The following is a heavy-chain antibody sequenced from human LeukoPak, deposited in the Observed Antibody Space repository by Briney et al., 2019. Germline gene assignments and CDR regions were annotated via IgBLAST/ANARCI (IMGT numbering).Heavy chain of an antibody. CDR1: GYSFTSYW. J-gene: IGHJ5*02. D-gene: IGHD3-22*01. CDR2: IYPGDSDT. Sequence: GESLKISCKGSGYSFTSYWIAWVRQMPGKGLEWMGFIYPGDSDTGYSPSFQGQVTISADKSISTAYLQWSSLKASDTAMYYCARRDYYDIGPFDPWGQGTLVTVSS. V-gene: IGHV5-51*01. CDR3: ARRDYYDIGPFDP.